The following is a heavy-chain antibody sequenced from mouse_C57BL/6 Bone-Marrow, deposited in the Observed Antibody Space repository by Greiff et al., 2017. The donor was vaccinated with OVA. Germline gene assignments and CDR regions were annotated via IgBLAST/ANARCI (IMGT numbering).Heavy chain of an antibody. Sequence: QVQLKESGPGLVQPSQSLSITCTVSGFSLTSYGVHWVRQPPGKGLEWLGVIWSGGSTDYNAAFISRLGISKDNSKSQVVFKMNSLHAYDTAIYYCAKTGFITTVVATLYWYFDFWGTGTTVTVSS. CDR3: AKTGFITTVVATLYWYFDF. CDR1: GFSLTSYG. V-gene: IGHV2-4*01. CDR2: IWSGGST. J-gene: IGHJ1*03. D-gene: IGHD1-1*01.